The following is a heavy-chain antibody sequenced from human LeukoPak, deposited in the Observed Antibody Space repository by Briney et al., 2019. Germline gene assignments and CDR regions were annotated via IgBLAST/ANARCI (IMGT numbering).Heavy chain of an antibody. CDR3: AREALRFLESYGMDV. CDR1: GGSFSGYY. CDR2: INHSGST. J-gene: IGHJ6*02. V-gene: IGHV4-34*01. Sequence: PSGTLSLTCVVYGGSFSGYYWSWIRQPPGKGLEWIGEINHSGSTNYNPSLKSRVTISVDTSKNQFSLKLSSVTAADTAVYSCAREALRFLESYGMDVWGQGTTVIVSS. D-gene: IGHD3-3*01.